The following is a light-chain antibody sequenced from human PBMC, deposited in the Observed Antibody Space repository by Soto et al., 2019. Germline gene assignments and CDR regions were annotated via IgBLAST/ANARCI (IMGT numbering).Light chain of an antibody. Sequence: FVFTQTPATLSLSPGERAALSRGASESVSSNQLAWYQQKPGLAPRLLIYDASSRASGIPERFSGSGSGTGFSLTISSLEPEDSAVYYCQQYGSSPITFGQGTRLEIK. V-gene: IGKV3D-20*01. J-gene: IGKJ5*01. CDR3: QQYGSSPIT. CDR2: DAS. CDR1: ESVSSNQ.